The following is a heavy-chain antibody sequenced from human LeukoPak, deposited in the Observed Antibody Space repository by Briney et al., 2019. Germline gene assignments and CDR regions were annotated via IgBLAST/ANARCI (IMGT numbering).Heavy chain of an antibody. CDR3: ARDCSSTSCRGGFDP. Sequence: GGSLRLSCAVSGFIVSSNHMNWVRQASGKGLEWVSVIYSGGSTYYADSVKGRFTISRDNSKNTLYLQMNSLRAEDTAVYYCARDCSSTSCRGGFDPWGQGTLVTVSS. D-gene: IGHD2-2*01. V-gene: IGHV3-66*02. CDR2: IYSGGST. CDR1: GFIVSSNH. J-gene: IGHJ5*02.